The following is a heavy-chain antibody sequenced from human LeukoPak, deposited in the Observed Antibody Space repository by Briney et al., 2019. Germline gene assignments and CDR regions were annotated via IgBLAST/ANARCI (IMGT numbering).Heavy chain of an antibody. Sequence: PSQTLSLTCAVSGGSISSGGYSWSWIRQPPGKGLEWIGYIYYSGSTNYNPSLKSRVTISVDTSKNQFSLKLSSVTAADTAVYYCASIGGFFTDYWGQGTLVTVSP. CDR3: ASIGGFFTDY. D-gene: IGHD4-23*01. J-gene: IGHJ4*02. CDR1: GGSISSGGYS. V-gene: IGHV4-61*08. CDR2: IYYSGST.